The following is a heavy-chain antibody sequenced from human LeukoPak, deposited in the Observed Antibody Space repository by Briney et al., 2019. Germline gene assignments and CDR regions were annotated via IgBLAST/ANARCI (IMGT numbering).Heavy chain of an antibody. CDR1: GGTFSSYT. Sequence: ASVKVSCKAFGGTFSSYTITWVRQAPGQGLEWMGWINPNSGGTNYAQKFQGRVTMTRDTSISIAYMELSRLRSDDTAVYYCAREVGVRLGELSSPNWFDPWGQGTLVTVSS. CDR3: AREVGVRLGELSSPNWFDP. D-gene: IGHD3-16*02. J-gene: IGHJ5*02. CDR2: INPNSGGT. V-gene: IGHV1-2*02.